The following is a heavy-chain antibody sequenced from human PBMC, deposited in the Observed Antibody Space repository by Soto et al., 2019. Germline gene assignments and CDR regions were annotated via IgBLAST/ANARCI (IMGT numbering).Heavy chain of an antibody. V-gene: IGHV4-39*01. D-gene: IGHD6-19*01. CDR1: GGSISSSSYY. J-gene: IGHJ4*02. CDR2: IYYSGST. CDR3: ARRKVAGTSYFDY. Sequence: SETLSLTCTVSGGSISSSSYYWGWIRQPPGKGLEWIGSIYYSGSTYYNPSLKSRVTISVDTSKNQFSLKLSSVTAADTAVYYCARRKVAGTSYFDYWGQGTLVTVPQ.